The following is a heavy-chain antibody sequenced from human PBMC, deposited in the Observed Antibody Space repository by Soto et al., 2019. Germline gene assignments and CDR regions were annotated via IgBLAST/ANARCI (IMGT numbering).Heavy chain of an antibody. CDR3: ARDRSTGTPQGYYYGMDV. D-gene: IGHD1-1*01. V-gene: IGHV4-59*01. J-gene: IGHJ6*02. CDR2: IYYSGST. CDR1: GGSISPYY. Sequence: SETLSLTCTVSGGSISPYYWSWIRQPPGKALEWIGFIYYSGSTHYSPSLESRVTISVDTSKNQFSLKLTSVTAADTAVYFCARDRSTGTPQGYYYGMDVWGQGTTVTV.